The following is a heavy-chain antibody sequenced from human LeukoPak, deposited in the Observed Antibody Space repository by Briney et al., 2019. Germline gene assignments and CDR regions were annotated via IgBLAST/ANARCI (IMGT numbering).Heavy chain of an antibody. J-gene: IGHJ5*02. CDR1: GYTFTGYY. D-gene: IGHD3/OR15-3a*01. CDR3: ARDIMISGAPPWGFWFDP. Sequence: ASVKVSCKASGYTFTGYYMHWVRQAPGQGLEWMGWITPNSGGTNYAQKFQGRVTMTRDTSISTAYMELSRLRSDDTAVYYCARDIMISGAPPWGFWFDPWGQGTLVTVSS. CDR2: ITPNSGGT. V-gene: IGHV1-2*02.